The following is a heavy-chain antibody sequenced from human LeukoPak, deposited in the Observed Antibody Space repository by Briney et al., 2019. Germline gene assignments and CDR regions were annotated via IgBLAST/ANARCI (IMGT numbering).Heavy chain of an antibody. J-gene: IGHJ4*02. CDR2: ISWNSGSI. Sequence: GGSLRLSCAASGFTFDDYAMHWVRQAPGKGLEWVSGISWNSGSIGYADSVKGRFTISRDNAKNSLYLQMNSLRAEDTALYYCARAPGGYCSGGSCYFWGQGTLVTVSS. CDR3: ARAPGGYCSGGSCYF. CDR1: GFTFDDYA. D-gene: IGHD2-15*01. V-gene: IGHV3-9*01.